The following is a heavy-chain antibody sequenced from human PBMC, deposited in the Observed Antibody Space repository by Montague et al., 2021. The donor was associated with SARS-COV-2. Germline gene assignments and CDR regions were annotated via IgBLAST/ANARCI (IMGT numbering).Heavy chain of an antibody. V-gene: IGHV4-39*01. D-gene: IGHD4-11*01. CDR2: IFYRGNT. Sequence: SETLSLTCTVSGGSINNTSYYWGWIRQPPGKGLEWIGSIFYRGNTHYTASLKSRVTVSVDTSKNQFSLNLTSVTAAATALYYCASLTTSGTIAWGQGTMVTVSS. CDR1: GGSINNTSYY. CDR3: ASLTTSGTIA. J-gene: IGHJ5*02.